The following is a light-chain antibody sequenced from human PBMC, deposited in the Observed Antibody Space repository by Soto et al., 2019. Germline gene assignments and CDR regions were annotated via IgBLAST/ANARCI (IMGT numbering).Light chain of an antibody. CDR2: EVS. J-gene: IGLJ2*01. V-gene: IGLV2-14*01. CDR1: SSDVGAYNY. Sequence: QSALTQPASVSGSPGQSITISCTGTSSDVGAYNYVSWYRHHPGKAPKLMIYEVSNRPSGVSNRFSGSKSGNTASLTISGLQAEDEADYYCSSYASSSTLVVFGGGTQLTVL. CDR3: SSYASSSTLVV.